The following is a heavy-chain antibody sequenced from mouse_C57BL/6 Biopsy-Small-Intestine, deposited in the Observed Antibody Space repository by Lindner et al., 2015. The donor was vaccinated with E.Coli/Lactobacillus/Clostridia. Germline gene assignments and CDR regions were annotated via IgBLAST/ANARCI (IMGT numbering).Heavy chain of an antibody. J-gene: IGHJ3*01. CDR2: INPGSGGT. V-gene: IGHV1-54*01. D-gene: IGHD2-1*01. Sequence: VQLQESGAELVRPGTSVKVSCKASGYAFSNFLIEWAKQRPGQGLEWIGVINPGSGGTDYNERFKAKATLTADKSSTTAYIQLRSLTSEDSAVYFCATYGNFAYWGQGTLVTVSA. CDR1: GYAFSNFL. CDR3: ATYGNFAY.